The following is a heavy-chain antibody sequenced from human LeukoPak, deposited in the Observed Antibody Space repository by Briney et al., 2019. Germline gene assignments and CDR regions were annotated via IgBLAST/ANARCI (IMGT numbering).Heavy chain of an antibody. V-gene: IGHV1-2*02. CDR2: INPNSGGT. Sequence: GASVKVSCKASGYTFTGYYMHWVRPAPGQGLEWMGRINPNSGGTNIVQNFQGRVTMTRDTSISTAYMELSSLRSDDTAIYYCARAGVHAIVDYWGQGTLVTVSS. CDR1: GYTFTGYY. J-gene: IGHJ4*02. CDR3: ARAGVHAIVDY. D-gene: IGHD5/OR15-5a*01.